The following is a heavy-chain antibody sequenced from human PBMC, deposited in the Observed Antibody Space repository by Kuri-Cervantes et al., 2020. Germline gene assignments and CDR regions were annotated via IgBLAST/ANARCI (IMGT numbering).Heavy chain of an antibody. CDR1: GGTFSSYA. CDR2: IIPIFGTA. D-gene: IGHD5-24*01. J-gene: IGHJ4*02. Sequence: SVKVSCKASGGTFSSYAISWVRQAPGQGLEWMGGIIPIFGTANYAQKFQGRVTLTTDRFTSTAYMELRSLRSDDTAVYYCARVDVPPWGKMATFSSVPINWGQGTLVTVSS. CDR3: ARVDVPPWGKMATFSSVPIN. V-gene: IGHV1-69*05.